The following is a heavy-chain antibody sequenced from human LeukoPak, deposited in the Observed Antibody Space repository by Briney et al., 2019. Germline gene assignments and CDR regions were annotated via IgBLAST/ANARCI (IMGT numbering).Heavy chain of an antibody. CDR2: MYTSGST. Sequence: SQTLSLTYTVSGGSISSGFFYWSWIGQPAGKGLEWIGRMYTSGSTDYNPSLKSRVTISVDASKNQFSLRLTSVTAADTAVYYCARVGSIVGAIHSWGQGTLVTVSS. V-gene: IGHV4-61*02. D-gene: IGHD1-26*01. CDR3: ARVGSIVGAIHS. J-gene: IGHJ4*02. CDR1: GGSISSGFFY.